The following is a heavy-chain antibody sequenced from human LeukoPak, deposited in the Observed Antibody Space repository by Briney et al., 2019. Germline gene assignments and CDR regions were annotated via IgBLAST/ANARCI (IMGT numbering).Heavy chain of an antibody. J-gene: IGHJ4*02. D-gene: IGHD2-21*01. CDR2: ISRSSGTI. Sequence: PGGSLRLSCAASGFTFSDYYMTWIRQAPGEGLEWVSHISRSSGTIYYADSVQGRFTVSRDNGKKSLYLQMSYLRAEDTAVYYCVREAKMTNILWGQGTLVTVSS. CDR1: GFTFSDYY. V-gene: IGHV3-11*01. CDR3: VREAKMTNIL.